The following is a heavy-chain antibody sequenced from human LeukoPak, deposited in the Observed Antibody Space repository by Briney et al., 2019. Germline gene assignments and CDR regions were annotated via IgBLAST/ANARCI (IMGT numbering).Heavy chain of an antibody. CDR2: IYPGVRT. V-gene: IGHV4-4*07. CDR1: GVSFSSYY. D-gene: IGHD4-17*01. Sequence: SGTLSLTCTVSGVSFSSYYWTWIRQPAGKGLEWLGRIYPGVRTYYSPSLESRLTMSADTSKNQFSLNLRSMTAADTAVYFCARSAVTRAGVFDYWGRGILVTVSS. J-gene: IGHJ4*02. CDR3: ARSAVTRAGVFDY.